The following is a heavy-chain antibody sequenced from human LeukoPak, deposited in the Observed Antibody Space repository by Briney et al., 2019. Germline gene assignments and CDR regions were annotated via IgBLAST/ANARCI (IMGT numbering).Heavy chain of an antibody. Sequence: ASVKVSCKASGFTLTGYYMHWVRQAPGQGLEWMGWINPNSGGTNYAQKFQGRVTMTRDTSISTAYMELSRLRSDDTAVYYCARDLGVVPALNWFDPWGQGTLVTVSS. CDR1: GFTLTGYY. J-gene: IGHJ5*02. V-gene: IGHV1-2*02. CDR2: INPNSGGT. D-gene: IGHD2-2*01. CDR3: ARDLGVVPALNWFDP.